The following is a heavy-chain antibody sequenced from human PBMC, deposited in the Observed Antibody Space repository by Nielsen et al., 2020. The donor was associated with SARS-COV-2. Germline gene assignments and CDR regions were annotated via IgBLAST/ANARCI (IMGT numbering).Heavy chain of an antibody. Sequence: SLKISCAASGFTFDDYGMSWVRQAPGKGLEWVSGISWNSGSIGYADSVKGRFTISRDNAKNSLYLQMNSLRAEDTALYYCVSAGSDYYYGMDVWGQGTTVTVSS. CDR2: ISWNSGSI. D-gene: IGHD3-10*01. J-gene: IGHJ6*02. CDR1: GFTFDDYG. CDR3: VSAGSDYYYGMDV. V-gene: IGHV3-9*01.